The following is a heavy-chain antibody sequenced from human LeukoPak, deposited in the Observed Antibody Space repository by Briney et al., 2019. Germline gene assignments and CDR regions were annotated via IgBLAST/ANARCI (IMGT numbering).Heavy chain of an antibody. D-gene: IGHD1-26*01. CDR1: GFTFSDYY. J-gene: IGHJ6*02. CDR2: ISSSGSTI. V-gene: IGHV3-11*01. Sequence: GGSPRLSCAASGFTFSDYYMSWIRQAPGKGLEWVSYISSSGSTIYYADSVKGRFTISRDNAKNSLYLQMNSLRAEDTAVYYCARVVGVHIAHYYGMDVWGQGTTVTVSS. CDR3: ARVVGVHIAHYYGMDV.